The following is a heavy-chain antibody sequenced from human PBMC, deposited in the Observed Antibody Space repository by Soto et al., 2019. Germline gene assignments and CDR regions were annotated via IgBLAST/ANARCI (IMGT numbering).Heavy chain of an antibody. CDR2: ISGSGGST. J-gene: IGHJ4*02. Sequence: ELQLLESGGGLVQPGGSLRLSCAASGFTFSSYAMSWVRQAPGKGLEWVSVISGSGGSTYYADSVKGRFTISRDNSKNTLYLQMNSLRAEDTAVYYCARRTSGWYLDYWGKGTLVTVSS. D-gene: IGHD6-19*01. CDR3: ARRTSGWYLDY. V-gene: IGHV3-23*01. CDR1: GFTFSSYA.